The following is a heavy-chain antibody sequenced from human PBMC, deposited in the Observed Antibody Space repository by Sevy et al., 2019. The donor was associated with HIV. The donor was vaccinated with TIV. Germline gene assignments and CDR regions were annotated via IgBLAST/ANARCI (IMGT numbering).Heavy chain of an antibody. V-gene: IGHV3-23*01. D-gene: IGHD3-10*01. CDR3: AKDRVSGTYYTGDFDY. CDR2: ISITGGST. Sequence: GGSVRLSCAASGFTFSIYAMSWVRQAPGKGLEWVSVISITGGSTYYADSVKGRFTISRDNSKNTLYLQMNTLRAEDTAVYYCAKDRVSGTYYTGDFDYWGQGTLVTVSS. CDR1: GFTFSIYA. J-gene: IGHJ4*02.